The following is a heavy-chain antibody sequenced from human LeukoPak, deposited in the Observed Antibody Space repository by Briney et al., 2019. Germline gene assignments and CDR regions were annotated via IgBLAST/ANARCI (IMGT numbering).Heavy chain of an antibody. D-gene: IGHD6-19*01. J-gene: IGHJ4*02. CDR1: GGSISSYY. V-gene: IGHV4-4*07. CDR2: ISTSGTT. Sequence: SETLSLTCTVSGGSISSYYWSWIRQPAGKGLEWIGRISTSGTTIYNPSLKSRVTMSVDTSKNQFSLKLSSVTAADTAVYYCASVIAVAGLFDYWGQGTLVTVSS. CDR3: ASVIAVAGLFDY.